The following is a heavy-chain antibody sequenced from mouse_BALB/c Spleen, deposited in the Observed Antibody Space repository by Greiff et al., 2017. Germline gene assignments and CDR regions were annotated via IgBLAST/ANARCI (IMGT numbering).Heavy chain of an antibody. J-gene: IGHJ3*01. CDR2: ISSGGSYT. V-gene: IGHV5-6-4*01. D-gene: IGHD1-1*01. Sequence: EVKVVESGGGLVKPGGSLKLSCAASGFTFSSYTMSWVRQTPEKRLEWVATISSGGSYTYYPDSVKGRFTISRDNAKNTLYLQMSSLKSEDTAMYYCTRDPDYYGSSWFAYWGQGTLVTVSA. CDR3: TRDPDYYGSSWFAY. CDR1: GFTFSSYT.